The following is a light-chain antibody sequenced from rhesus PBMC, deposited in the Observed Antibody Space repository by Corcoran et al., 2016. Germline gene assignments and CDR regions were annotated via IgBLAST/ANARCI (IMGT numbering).Light chain of an antibody. V-gene: IGKV1-74*01. CDR3: LQGYSTPYS. CDR2: MAS. Sequence: DIQMTQSPSSLSASVGDRVTITCRASENVNNLLHWYQQKPGKAPKLLIYMASPLQSGVPSRFSGSGSGTDFTLPISSLQPEDFAAYYCLQGYSTPYSFGQGTKVEIK. J-gene: IGKJ2*01. CDR1: ENVNNL.